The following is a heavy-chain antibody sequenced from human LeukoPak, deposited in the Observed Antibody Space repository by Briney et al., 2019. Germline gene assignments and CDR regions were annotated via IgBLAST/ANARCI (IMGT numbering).Heavy chain of an antibody. CDR3: ARRGSYYRNWFDP. J-gene: IGHJ5*02. CDR2: INHSGST. CDR1: GGSFSGYY. V-gene: IGHV4-34*01. Sequence: SETLSLTCAVYGGSFSGYYWSWIRQPPGKGLEWIGEINHSGSTNYNPSLKSRVTISVDTSKNQFSLKLSSVTAADTAVYYCARRGSYYRNWFDPWGQGTLVTVSS. D-gene: IGHD1-26*01.